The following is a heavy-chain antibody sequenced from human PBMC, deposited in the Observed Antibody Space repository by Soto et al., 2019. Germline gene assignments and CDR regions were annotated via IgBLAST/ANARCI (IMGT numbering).Heavy chain of an antibody. V-gene: IGHV3-48*03. J-gene: IGHJ1*01. Sequence: VGSLRLSCESTGFTFSSHEMNWIRQTPGKRLEWIAKISGSGSTINYADSVKGRFTISRDNVQRTLHLQMDSLRVEDTGVYYCERGGVYWGRGTLVTVSS. CDR3: ERGGVY. CDR1: GFTFSSHE. D-gene: IGHD2-8*01. CDR2: ISGSGSTI.